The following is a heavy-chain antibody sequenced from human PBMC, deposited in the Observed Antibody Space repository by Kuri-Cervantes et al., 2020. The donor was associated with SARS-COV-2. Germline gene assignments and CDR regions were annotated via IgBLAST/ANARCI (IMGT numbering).Heavy chain of an antibody. CDR2: INWKGGST. Sequence: AGTLRLTCAASGFTFDDYGMSWVRQAPGKGLEWVSGINWKGGSTGYADSVKGRFTISRDNAKNSLYLQMNSLRPEDTAVYYCAKVETANLDYWGQGTLVTVSS. CDR1: GFTFDDYG. D-gene: IGHD3-3*01. V-gene: IGHV3-20*04. CDR3: AKVETANLDY. J-gene: IGHJ4*02.